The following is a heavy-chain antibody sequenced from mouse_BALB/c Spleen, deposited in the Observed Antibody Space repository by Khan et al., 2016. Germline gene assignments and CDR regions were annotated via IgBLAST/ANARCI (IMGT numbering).Heavy chain of an antibody. J-gene: IGHJ4*01. CDR1: GYSITSGYY. D-gene: IGHD2-12*01. CDR3: ARLRRVYAMDY. CDR2: ISYDGSN. Sequence: VQLKESGPGLVKPSQSLSLTCSVTGYSITSGYYWNWIRQFPGNNLEWMGYISYDGSNNYNPSLKNRISTARDTSKNQFFLKLNSVTTEDTATYYCARLRRVYAMDYWGQGTSVTVSS. V-gene: IGHV3-6*02.